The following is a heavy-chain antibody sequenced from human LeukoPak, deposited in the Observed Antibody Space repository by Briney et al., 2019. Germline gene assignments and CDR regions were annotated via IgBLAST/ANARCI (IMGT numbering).Heavy chain of an antibody. CDR1: GGPISSSSYH. V-gene: IGHV4-39*01. CDR2: IYYSGST. J-gene: IGHJ6*03. CDR3: ARQIIQYFYYMDV. Sequence: SETLSLSCTVSGGPISSSSYHWGWFRQPPGKGLEWIGSIYYSGSTYYNPSLKSRVTISVDTSKNQFSLKLSSVTAADTAVYYCARQIIQYFYYMDVWGKGTTVTVSS. D-gene: IGHD2-21*01.